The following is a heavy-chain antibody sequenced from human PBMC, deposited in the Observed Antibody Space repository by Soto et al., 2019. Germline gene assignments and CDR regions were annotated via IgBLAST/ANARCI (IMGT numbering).Heavy chain of an antibody. V-gene: IGHV4-4*07. Sequence: SETLSLTCTVSGASISGFYWSCIRNSAGKGLEWIGRIYATGTTDYNPSLKSRVMMSVDTSKKQFSLKLRSVTAADTAVYYCVRDGTKTLRDWFEPWGQGMAVTVSS. D-gene: IGHD1-1*01. CDR2: IYATGTT. J-gene: IGHJ5*02. CDR3: VRDGTKTLRDWFEP. CDR1: GASISGFY.